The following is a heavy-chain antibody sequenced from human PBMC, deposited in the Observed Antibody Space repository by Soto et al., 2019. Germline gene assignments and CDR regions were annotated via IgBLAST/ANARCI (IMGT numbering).Heavy chain of an antibody. CDR1: GYTFTSYY. J-gene: IGHJ6*03. CDR2: INPSGGST. CDR3: ARAVESVAASDYYMDV. Sequence: GASVKVSCKASGYTFTSYYIHWVRQAPGQGLEWMGIINPSGGSTSYAQKFQGRVTMTRDTSTSTVYMELSSLRSEDTAVYYCARAVESVAASDYYMDVWGKGTTVTVSS. D-gene: IGHD2-15*01. V-gene: IGHV1-46*03.